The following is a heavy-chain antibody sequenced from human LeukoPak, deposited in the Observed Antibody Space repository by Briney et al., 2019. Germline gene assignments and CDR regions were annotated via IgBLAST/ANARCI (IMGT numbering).Heavy chain of an antibody. D-gene: IGHD1-20*01. CDR3: AKAYDWTIDAFDI. Sequence: PGGSLRLSCAASGFTFSSYWMHWVRQAPGKGLVWVSRINTDGSSTSYADSVKGRFTISRDNAKNTLYLQMNSLRAEDTAVYYCAKAYDWTIDAFDIWGQGTMVTVSS. CDR1: GFTFSSYW. V-gene: IGHV3-74*01. CDR2: INTDGSST. J-gene: IGHJ3*02.